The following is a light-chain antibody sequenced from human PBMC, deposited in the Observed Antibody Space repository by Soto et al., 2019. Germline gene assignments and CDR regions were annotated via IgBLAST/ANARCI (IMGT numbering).Light chain of an antibody. CDR2: LGS. J-gene: IGKJ2*01. CDR3: MQALQTPST. V-gene: IGKV2-28*01. Sequence: DLVMTQSPLSLPVTPGEPASISCRSSQSLLHSNGYNYLDWYLQKPGQSPQLLIYLGSNRASGVPDRFSGGGSGTDYTLKLSRVEAEDVGVYYCMQALQTPSTFGQGTKLEIK. CDR1: QSLLHSNGYNY.